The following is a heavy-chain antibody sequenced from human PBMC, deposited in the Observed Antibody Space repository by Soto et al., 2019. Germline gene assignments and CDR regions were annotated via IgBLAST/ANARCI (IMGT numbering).Heavy chain of an antibody. Sequence: QVQLVQSGAEVKKPGSSVKVSCKASGGTFSSYAISWVRQAPGQGLEWMGGIIPIFGTANYAQKFQGRVTIAENKSTSAAYMELSSLRSEDTAVYYCASSATTTLYYYYGMDVWGQGTTVTVSS. CDR3: ASSATTTLYYYYGMDV. V-gene: IGHV1-69*06. CDR2: IIPIFGTA. D-gene: IGHD4-17*01. J-gene: IGHJ6*02. CDR1: GGTFSSYA.